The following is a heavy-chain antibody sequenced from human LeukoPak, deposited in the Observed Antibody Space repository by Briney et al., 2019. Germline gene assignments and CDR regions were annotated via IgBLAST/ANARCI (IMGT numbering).Heavy chain of an antibody. J-gene: IGHJ6*02. CDR1: GFTFSSYA. V-gene: IGHV3-23*01. D-gene: IGHD7-27*01. CDR2: ISGSGGST. Sequence: PGGSLRLSCAASGFTFSSYAMSWVRQAPGKGLEWVSAISGSGGSTYYADSVKGRFTISRDNSKNFLYLQMNSLRAEDTALYYCAKGIDAWGSSTYYHYGMDVWGQGTTVTVSS. CDR3: AKGIDAWGSSTYYHYGMDV.